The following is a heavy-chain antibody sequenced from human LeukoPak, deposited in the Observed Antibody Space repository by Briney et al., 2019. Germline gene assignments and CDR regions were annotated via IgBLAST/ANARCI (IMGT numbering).Heavy chain of an antibody. D-gene: IGHD4-17*01. V-gene: IGHV4-34*01. CDR1: GGSISSYY. J-gene: IGHJ6*03. CDR3: AREGGTVTTFYYYYYYMDV. Sequence: SETLSLTCTVSGGSISSYYWSWIRQPPGKGLEWIGEINHSGSTNYNPSLKSRVTISVDTSKNQFSLKLSSVTAADTAVYYCAREGGTVTTFYYYYYYMDVWGKGTTVTVSS. CDR2: INHSGST.